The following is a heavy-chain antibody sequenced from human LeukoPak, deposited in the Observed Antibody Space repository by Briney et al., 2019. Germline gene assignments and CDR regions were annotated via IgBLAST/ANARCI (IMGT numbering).Heavy chain of an antibody. CDR2: ISAYNGNT. CDR3: ARVYCSSTSCYAVDY. Sequence: GASVKVSCKASGYTFTSYGISWVRQAPGQGLEWMGWISAYNGNTSYTQKFQGRVTMTTDTSTSTAYMELRSLRSDDTAVYYCARVYCSSTSCYAVDYWGQGTLVTVSS. D-gene: IGHD2-2*01. V-gene: IGHV1-18*01. CDR1: GYTFTSYG. J-gene: IGHJ4*02.